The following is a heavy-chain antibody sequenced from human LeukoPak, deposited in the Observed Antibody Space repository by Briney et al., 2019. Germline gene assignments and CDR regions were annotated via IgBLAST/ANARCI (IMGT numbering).Heavy chain of an antibody. CDR1: GFTFSSYA. CDR3: ARLVDNWNYDWFDP. CDR2: ISGSGGST. D-gene: IGHD1-7*01. V-gene: IGHV3-23*01. Sequence: PGGSLRLSCAASGFTFSSYAMSWVRQAPGKGLEWVSAISGSGGSTYYADSVKGRFTISRDNAKNSLYLQMNSLRAEDTAVYYCARLVDNWNYDWFDPWGQGTLVTVSS. J-gene: IGHJ5*02.